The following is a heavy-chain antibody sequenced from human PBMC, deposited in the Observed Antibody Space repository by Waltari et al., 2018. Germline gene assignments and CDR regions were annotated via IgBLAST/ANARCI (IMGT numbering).Heavy chain of an antibody. CDR2: VGSPGDKT. V-gene: IGHV3-23*01. Sequence: EVQLLESGGGLVQPGGSLTLSCVVSGFSLSSYAMSWVRQVPGKGLEWVSAVGSPGDKTYYADSVKGRFTISRDNSKNTLYLQMNSVRVEDTAVYYCAREFSGSFDYMDVWGKGTTVTVSS. CDR3: AREFSGSFDYMDV. J-gene: IGHJ6*03. CDR1: GFSLSSYA. D-gene: IGHD1-26*01.